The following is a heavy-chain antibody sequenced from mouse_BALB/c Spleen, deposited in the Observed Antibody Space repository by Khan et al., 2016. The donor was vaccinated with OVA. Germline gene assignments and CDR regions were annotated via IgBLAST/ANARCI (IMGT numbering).Heavy chain of an antibody. CDR1: GYTFTNYG. J-gene: IGHJ4*01. D-gene: IGHD3-3*01. Sequence: QIQLVQSGPDLKKPGETVKISCKASGYTFTNYGINWVKQAPGKGLKWMGWIYTYTGEPTYADEFKGRFAFSLETSASTAYLQFNNLKNEDTATYCCARGGRRAMAYWGQGTSGTVSS. CDR2: IYTYTGEP. CDR3: ARGGRRAMAY. V-gene: IGHV9-3-1*01.